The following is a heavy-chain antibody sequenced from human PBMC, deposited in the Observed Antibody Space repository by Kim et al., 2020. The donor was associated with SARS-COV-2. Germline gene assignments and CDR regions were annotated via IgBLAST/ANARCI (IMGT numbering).Heavy chain of an antibody. CDR2: IYPGDSDT. CDR1: GYSFTSYW. J-gene: IGHJ6*02. CDR3: ARLGSPQWLPKSRGSSWYYYYYGMDV. V-gene: IGHV5-51*01. D-gene: IGHD6-13*01. Sequence: GESLKISCKGSGYSFTSYWIGWVRQMPGKGLEWMGIIYPGDSDTRYSPSFQGQVTISADKSISTAYLQWSSLKASDTAMYYCARLGSPQWLPKSRGSSWYYYYYGMDVWGQGTTVTVSS.